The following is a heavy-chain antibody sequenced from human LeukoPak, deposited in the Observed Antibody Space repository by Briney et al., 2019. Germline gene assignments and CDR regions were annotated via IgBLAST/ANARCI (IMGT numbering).Heavy chain of an antibody. V-gene: IGHV4-34*01. CDR2: ITHHGRT. CDR1: GGSLSNYY. D-gene: IGHD4-17*01. J-gene: IGHJ4*02. CDR3: APIYGDYSDFDS. Sequence: PSETLSLTCAVYGGSLSNYYWSWVRQPPGKGLEWIGEITHHGRTNYNPSLKGRVTISRDTSKNQFSLKMNSVSAADTALYYCAPIYGDYSDFDSWGQGTLVTVSS.